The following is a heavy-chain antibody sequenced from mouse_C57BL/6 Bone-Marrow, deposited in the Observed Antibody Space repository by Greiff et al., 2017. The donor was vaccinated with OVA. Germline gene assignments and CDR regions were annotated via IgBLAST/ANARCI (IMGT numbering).Heavy chain of an antibody. CDR1: GFTFSSYG. CDR2: ISSGGSYT. Sequence: EVNVVESGGDLVKPGGSLKLSCAASGFTFSSYGMSWVRQTPDKRLEWVATISSGGSYTYYPDSVKGRFTISRDNAKNTLYLQMSSLKSEDTAMYYCARHYDYDYYAMDYWGQGPSVTVSS. CDR3: ARHYDYDYYAMDY. D-gene: IGHD2-4*01. J-gene: IGHJ4*01. V-gene: IGHV5-6*01.